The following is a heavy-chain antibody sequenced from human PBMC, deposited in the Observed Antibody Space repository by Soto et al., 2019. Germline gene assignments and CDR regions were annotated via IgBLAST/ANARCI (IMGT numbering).Heavy chain of an antibody. J-gene: IGHJ6*02. V-gene: IGHV1-8*01. Sequence: QVQLVQSGAEVKKPGASVKVSCKASGYAFTTYDINWVRQATGQGPEWMGWVNPNSGHTVYGQKFQGRVTVTRDTSVNTAYMALSSLRSEDTAVYYCARGGMWVGGYGMDVWGQGTRVSVPS. CDR2: VNPNSGHT. D-gene: IGHD3-10*01. CDR1: GYAFTTYD. CDR3: ARGGMWVGGYGMDV.